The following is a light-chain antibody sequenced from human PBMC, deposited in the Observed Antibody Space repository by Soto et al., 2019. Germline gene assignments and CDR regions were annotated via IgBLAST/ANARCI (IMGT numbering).Light chain of an antibody. V-gene: IGKV1-5*01. CDR1: QSVRSW. CDR3: QQYSNYSFT. Sequence: DIQMTQSPSTLSASLGSRVTITCRASQSVRSWLAWYQQKPGRSPKLLIYDASSLQGGVPSRFSGSGFGTEFTLTVGSLQADDFATYYCQQYSNYSFTFGPGTKVDIK. J-gene: IGKJ3*01. CDR2: DAS.